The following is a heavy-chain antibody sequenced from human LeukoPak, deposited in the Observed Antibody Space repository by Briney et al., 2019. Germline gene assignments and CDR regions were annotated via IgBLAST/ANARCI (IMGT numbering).Heavy chain of an antibody. D-gene: IGHD5-18*01. Sequence: GGSLRLSCAASGFTFSSYAMHWVRQAPGRGREWVAVISYDGSNKYYADSVKGRFTISRDNSKNTLYLQMNSLRAEDTAVYYCARETAYAFDIWGQGTMVTVSS. CDR3: ARETAYAFDI. CDR2: ISYDGSNK. CDR1: GFTFSSYA. V-gene: IGHV3-30-3*01. J-gene: IGHJ3*02.